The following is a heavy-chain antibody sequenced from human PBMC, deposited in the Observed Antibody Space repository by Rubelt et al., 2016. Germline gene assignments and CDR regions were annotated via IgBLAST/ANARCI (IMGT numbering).Heavy chain of an antibody. CDR3: ARLVVGATFDY. V-gene: IGHV4-34*01. CDR2: INHSGST. D-gene: IGHD1-26*01. J-gene: IGHJ4*02. Sequence: QVQLQQWGAGLLKPSETLSLTCAVYGGSFSGYYWSWIRQPPGKGLEWIGEINHSGSTNYNPSLKSRVTISVDTSKNQFSLKLSSVTAADTAVYYCARLVVGATFDYWGQGTLVTVSS. CDR1: GGSFSGYY.